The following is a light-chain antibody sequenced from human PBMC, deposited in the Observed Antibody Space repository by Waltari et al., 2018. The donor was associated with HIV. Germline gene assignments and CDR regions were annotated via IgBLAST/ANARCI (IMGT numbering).Light chain of an antibody. J-gene: IGLJ3*02. Sequence: QSALTQPPSASGSPGQSVTISCTGTSSDVGPYDYVYWYQQNPGKAPKLMIYEVSKRPSGVPDRFSGSKSANTASLTVSGLQEDDEADYYCSSYAGSNNLVFGGGTKLTVL. CDR2: EVS. V-gene: IGLV2-8*01. CDR3: SSYAGSNNLV. CDR1: SSDVGPYDY.